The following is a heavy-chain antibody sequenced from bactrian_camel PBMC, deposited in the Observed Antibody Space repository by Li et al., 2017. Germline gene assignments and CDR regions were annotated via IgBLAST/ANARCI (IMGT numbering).Heavy chain of an antibody. CDR2: IDSFSST. V-gene: IGHV3S55*01. CDR3: AADLPNYPGSGCYEAVY. CDR1: GSIDSYT. Sequence: QVQLVESGGGSVQAGGSLGLSCLASGSIDSYTMGWFRQAPGREPEGVAVIDSFSSTNYAESVKGRFTISRDNAKNTLYLQMNSLKPEDTAVYYCAADLPNYPGSGCYEAVYWGQGTQVTVS. J-gene: IGHJ4*01. D-gene: IGHD3*01.